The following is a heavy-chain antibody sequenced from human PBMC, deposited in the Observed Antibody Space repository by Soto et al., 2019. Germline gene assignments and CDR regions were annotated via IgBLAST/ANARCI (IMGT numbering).Heavy chain of an antibody. V-gene: IGHV1-46*03. J-gene: IGHJ3*02. CDR1: GYTFTSYY. Sequence: QVQLVQSGAEVKKPGASVKVSCKASGYTFTSYYMHWVRQAPGQGLEWMGIINPSGGSTSYAQKFQGRVTMTRDTSTSTVYMELSSLRSEDTAVYYCASRYCSGGSCYETGGAFDIWGQGTMVTVSS. D-gene: IGHD2-15*01. CDR3: ASRYCSGGSCYETGGAFDI. CDR2: INPSGGST.